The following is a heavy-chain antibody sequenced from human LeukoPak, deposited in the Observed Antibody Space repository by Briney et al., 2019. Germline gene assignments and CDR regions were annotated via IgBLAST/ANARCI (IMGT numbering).Heavy chain of an antibody. D-gene: IGHD1-26*01. CDR1: GGSISSYY. Sequence: PSETLSLTCTVSGGSISSYYWSWIRQPPGKGLEWIGYIYYSGSTNYNPSLKSRVTISVDTSKNQFSLKLSSVTAADTAVYYCARHRPPWEDAFDIWGQGTMVTVSS. CDR2: IYYSGST. V-gene: IGHV4-59*08. CDR3: ARHRPPWEDAFDI. J-gene: IGHJ3*02.